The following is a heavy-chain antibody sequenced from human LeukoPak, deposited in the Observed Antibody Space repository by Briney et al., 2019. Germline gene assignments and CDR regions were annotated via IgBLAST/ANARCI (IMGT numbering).Heavy chain of an antibody. V-gene: IGHV3-66*01. D-gene: IGHD3-22*01. CDR2: IYSGGST. J-gene: IGHJ1*01. CDR3: ARVGLSYYDSSGYFLPYFQH. CDR1: GFTVSSNY. Sequence: GGSLRLSCAASGFTVSSNYMSWVRQAPGKGLEWVSVIYSGGSTYYADSVKGRFTISRDNSKNTLYLQMNSLRAEDTAVYYCARVGLSYYDSSGYFLPYFQHWGQGTLVTVSS.